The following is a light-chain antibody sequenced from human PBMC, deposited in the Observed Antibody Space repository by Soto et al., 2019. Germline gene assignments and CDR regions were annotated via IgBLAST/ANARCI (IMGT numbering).Light chain of an antibody. Sequence: EIVMTQSPATLSVSPGERATLSCRASQGVSRDLAWYQQRPGQPPRLLIYGASTGATGVPARFTGSGSGTEFTLSISSLQSEDFAVYYCQQYSVWPLTFGGGTKVELK. J-gene: IGKJ4*01. CDR3: QQYSVWPLT. CDR1: QGVSRD. V-gene: IGKV3-15*01. CDR2: GAS.